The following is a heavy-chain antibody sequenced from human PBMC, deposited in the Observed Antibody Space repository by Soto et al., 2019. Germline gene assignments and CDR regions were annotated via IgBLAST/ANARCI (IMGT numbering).Heavy chain of an antibody. CDR1: GYTFTSYY. D-gene: IGHD6-13*01. CDR2: IDPSGGST. Sequence: GASVKVSCKASGYTFTSYYMHWVRQALGQGLEWMGIIDPSGGSTSYAQKFQGRVTMTRDTSTSTVYMELSSLRSEDTAVYYCAREMGGYSSSWYRYYYGMDVWGQGTTVTVSS. V-gene: IGHV1-46*01. J-gene: IGHJ6*02. CDR3: AREMGGYSSSWYRYYYGMDV.